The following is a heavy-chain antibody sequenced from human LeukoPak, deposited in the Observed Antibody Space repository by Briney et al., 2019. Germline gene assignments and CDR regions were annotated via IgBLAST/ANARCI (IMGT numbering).Heavy chain of an antibody. Sequence: SETLSLTCTVSGGSISSGSYYRSWIRQPAGKGLEWIGRIYTSGSTNYNPSLKSRVTISVDTSKNQFSLKLSSVTAADTAVYYCARDHHPGSEAGNWFDPWGQGTLVTVSS. CDR2: IYTSGST. V-gene: IGHV4-61*02. CDR3: ARDHHPGSEAGNWFDP. CDR1: GGSISSGSYY. J-gene: IGHJ5*02. D-gene: IGHD3-10*01.